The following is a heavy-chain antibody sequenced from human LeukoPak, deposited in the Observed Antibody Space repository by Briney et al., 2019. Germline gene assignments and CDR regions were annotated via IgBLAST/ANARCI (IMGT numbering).Heavy chain of an antibody. V-gene: IGHV4-39*01. Sequence: SDTLSLTCTVSGGSISTTTNYWGWIRQPPGKGLEWIGTISYTGTIYDNSSLKSRVTLSVDTSTNQLSLKLSSVTAADTAVYYCATQSRGRYSPYDSWGQGTLVTVSS. CDR3: ATQSRGRYSPYDS. J-gene: IGHJ4*02. D-gene: IGHD6-13*01. CDR1: GGSISTTTNY. CDR2: ISYTGTI.